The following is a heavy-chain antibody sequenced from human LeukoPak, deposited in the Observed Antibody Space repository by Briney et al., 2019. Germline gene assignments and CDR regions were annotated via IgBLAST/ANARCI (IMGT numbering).Heavy chain of an antibody. CDR2: ITSSSSHI. J-gene: IGHJ5*02. CDR1: GFTFSSYS. CDR3: ASSRASRPDWFDP. V-gene: IGHV3-21*01. D-gene: IGHD6-6*01. Sequence: PGGSLRLSCAASGFTFSSYSMNWVRQAPGQGLEWVSSITSSSSHIFYADSVMGRFTISRDNAKKSLYLQMNSLRAEDTAVYYCASSRASRPDWFDPWGQGTLVTVSS.